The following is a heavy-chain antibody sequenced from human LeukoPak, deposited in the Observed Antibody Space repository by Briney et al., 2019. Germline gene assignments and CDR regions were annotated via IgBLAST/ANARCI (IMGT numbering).Heavy chain of an antibody. D-gene: IGHD1-26*01. J-gene: IGHJ4*02. CDR2: FYPSGST. V-gene: IGHV4-61*02. Sequence: SETLSLTCTVSGDSISSGTYYWSWVRQPAGKGLEWVGRFYPSGSTNYNPSLKSRVTISVDTSKNQFSLKLTSVTAADTAVYYCARESGSYSYWGQGTLVTVSS. CDR3: ARESGSYSY. CDR1: GDSISSGTYY.